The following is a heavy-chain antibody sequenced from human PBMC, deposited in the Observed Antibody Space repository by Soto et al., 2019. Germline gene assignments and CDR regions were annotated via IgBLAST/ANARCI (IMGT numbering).Heavy chain of an antibody. CDR1: GGTFSSYA. Sequence: QVQLVQSGAEVKKPGSSVKVSCKASGGTFSSYAISWVRQAPGQGLEWMGGINPIFGTANYAQKFQGRVTITADKSTSTSYMELSSLRAEDTAVYYCAIPKRIQLWSHFDYWGQGTLVTVSS. CDR2: INPIFGTA. D-gene: IGHD5-18*01. J-gene: IGHJ4*02. CDR3: AIPKRIQLWSHFDY. V-gene: IGHV1-69*06.